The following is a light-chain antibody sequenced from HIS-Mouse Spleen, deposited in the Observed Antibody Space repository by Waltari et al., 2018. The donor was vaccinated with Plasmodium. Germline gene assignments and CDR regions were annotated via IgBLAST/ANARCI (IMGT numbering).Light chain of an antibody. J-gene: IGLJ2*01. Sequence: SYELTQPPSVSVSPGQTASITCSGDKLGYKYACWYQQKPGQSPVLVIYQDSKRPSGIPERFSGSTSGNTATLTISGTQAMDEADYYCQAWDSSTVVFGGGTKLTVL. V-gene: IGLV3-1*01. CDR3: QAWDSSTVV. CDR2: QDS. CDR1: KLGYKY.